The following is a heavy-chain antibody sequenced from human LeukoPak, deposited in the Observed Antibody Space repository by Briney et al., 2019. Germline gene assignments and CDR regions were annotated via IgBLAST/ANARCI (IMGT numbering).Heavy chain of an antibody. D-gene: IGHD6-19*01. V-gene: IGHV3-30-3*01. CDR2: VSYDGSNK. J-gene: IGHJ6*02. Sequence: GRSLRLSCAASGFTFSSYAMHWVRQAPGKGLEWVAVVSYDGSNKYYADSVKGRFTISRDNSKNTLSLQMNSLRAEDTAVYYCARDRVAGVGSHYYYGMDVWGQGTTVTVSS. CDR3: ARDRVAGVGSHYYYGMDV. CDR1: GFTFSSYA.